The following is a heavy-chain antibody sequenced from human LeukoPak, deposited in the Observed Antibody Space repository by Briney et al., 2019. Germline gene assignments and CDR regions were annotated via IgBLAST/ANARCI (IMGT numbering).Heavy chain of an antibody. Sequence: PSETLSLTCAVYGGSFSGYYWSWIRQPPGKGLEWIGEINHSGSTNYNPSLKSRVTISVDTSKNQFSLKLSSVTAADTAVYYCARLSEKQQLVQGFDYWGQGTLVTVSS. V-gene: IGHV4-34*01. CDR2: INHSGST. J-gene: IGHJ4*02. CDR1: GGSFSGYY. CDR3: ARLSEKQQLVQGFDY. D-gene: IGHD6-13*01.